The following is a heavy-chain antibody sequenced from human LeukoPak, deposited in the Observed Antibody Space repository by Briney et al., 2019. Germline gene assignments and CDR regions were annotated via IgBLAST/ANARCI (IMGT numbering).Heavy chain of an antibody. V-gene: IGHV4-39*01. J-gene: IGHJ4*02. CDR1: GGSISSSSYY. D-gene: IGHD3-10*01. Sequence: SETLSLTCTVSGGSISSSSYYWGSIRQPPGKGLEWIGSIYYSGSTYYNPSLKSRVTISVNPSNNQFSLKLSSVTAADTAVYYCARIAGSGSYFVLFCDYWREETVVTVSS. CDR3: ARIAGSGSYFVLFCDY. CDR2: IYYSGST.